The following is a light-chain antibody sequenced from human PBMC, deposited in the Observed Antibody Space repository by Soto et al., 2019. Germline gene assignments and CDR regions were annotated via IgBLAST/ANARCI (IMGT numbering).Light chain of an antibody. Sequence: QSVLTQPASVSGSPGQSITISCTGTSSDIGSYDLVSWYQQHPGTAPKLIIYEVTKRPSGVSTRFSGSKSGNTASLTISGLQAEDEADYYCSSYTSSSPLAFGTGTKVTVL. V-gene: IGLV2-14*02. CDR2: EVT. CDR3: SSYTSSSPLA. J-gene: IGLJ1*01. CDR1: SSDIGSYDL.